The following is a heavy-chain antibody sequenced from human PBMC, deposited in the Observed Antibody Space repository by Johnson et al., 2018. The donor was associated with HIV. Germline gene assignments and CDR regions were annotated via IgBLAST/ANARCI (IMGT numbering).Heavy chain of an antibody. CDR1: GFTFNTYA. J-gene: IGHJ3*02. CDR3: ARGDSSGWYRYAFDI. D-gene: IGHD6-19*01. Sequence: QVLLVESGGGVVQPGRSLRLSCAASGFTFNTYAMHWVRQAPGKGLQWVALMSYDGIKKYYADSVKGRFTISGDNSKNTLYLQMNSLRAEDTAVYYCARGDSSGWYRYAFDIWGQGTMVTVSS. CDR2: MSYDGIKK. V-gene: IGHV3-30-3*01.